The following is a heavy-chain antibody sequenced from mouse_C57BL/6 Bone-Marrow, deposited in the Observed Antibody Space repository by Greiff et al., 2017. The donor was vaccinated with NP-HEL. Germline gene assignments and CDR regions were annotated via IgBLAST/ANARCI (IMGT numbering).Heavy chain of an antibody. CDR3: TSSSYWYFDV. V-gene: IGHV1-15*01. D-gene: IGHD1-1*01. Sequence: QVQLQQSGAELVRPGASVTLSCKASGYTFTDYEMHWVKQTPVHGLEWIGAIDPETGGTAYNQKFKGKAILTADKSSSTAYMELRSLTSDDSAVSYCTSSSYWYFDVWGTGTTVTVSS. J-gene: IGHJ1*03. CDR1: GYTFTDYE. CDR2: IDPETGGT.